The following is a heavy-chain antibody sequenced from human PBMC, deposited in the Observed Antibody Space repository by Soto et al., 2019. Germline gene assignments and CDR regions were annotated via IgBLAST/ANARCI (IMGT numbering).Heavy chain of an antibody. V-gene: IGHV1-46*01. CDR3: ARGRHAMIVVVITDFDY. Sequence: GASVKVSCKASGYTFTSYYMHWVRQAPGQGLEWMGIINPSGGSTSYAQKFQGRVTMTRDTSTSTVYMELSSLRSEDTAVYYCARGRHAMIVVVITDFDYWGQGTLVTVSS. D-gene: IGHD3-22*01. J-gene: IGHJ4*02. CDR1: GYTFTSYY. CDR2: INPSGGST.